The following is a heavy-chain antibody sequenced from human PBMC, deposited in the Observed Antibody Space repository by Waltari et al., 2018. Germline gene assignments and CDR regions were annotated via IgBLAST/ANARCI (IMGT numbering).Heavy chain of an antibody. V-gene: IGHV4-30-2*01. CDR1: GASVSSGGHS. CDR3: ARDPGGFDRRFDS. J-gene: IGHJ5*01. Sequence: QLQLQESGSGLVKPSQTLSLTCAVSGASVSSGGHSWSWIRLPPGRGLEWIGYINDSGSTYYNPTLKSRVTISLDSSRNQFSLKLTSVTAADTAVYYCARDPGGFDRRFDSWGQGILGTVSS. D-gene: IGHD3-16*01. CDR2: INDSGST.